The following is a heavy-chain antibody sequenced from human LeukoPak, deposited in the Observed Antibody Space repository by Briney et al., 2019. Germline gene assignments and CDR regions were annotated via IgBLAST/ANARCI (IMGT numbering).Heavy chain of an antibody. D-gene: IGHD3-3*01. CDR3: ARRFEVIQTPYPFDY. Sequence: ASETLSLTCTVSGGSISSSSYYWGWIRQPPGKGLEWIGSIYYSGSTYYNPSLKSRVTISVDTSKNQFSLKLSSVTAADTAVYYCARRFEVIQTPYPFDYWGQGTLVTVSS. J-gene: IGHJ4*02. CDR2: IYYSGST. CDR1: GGSISSSSYY. V-gene: IGHV4-39*01.